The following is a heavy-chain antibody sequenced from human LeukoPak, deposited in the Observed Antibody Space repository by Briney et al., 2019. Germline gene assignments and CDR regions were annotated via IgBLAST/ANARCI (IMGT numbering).Heavy chain of an antibody. J-gene: IGHJ6*02. CDR3: AKRGYCSGGNCQYYFYYGLDV. D-gene: IGHD2-15*01. CDR1: GFTFSSYA. Sequence: RTGGSLRLSCAASGFTFSSYAMSWVRQAPGRGPEWVSAVIGSGGSTYYADSVRGRFTISRDNSKNTLYLQMNSLRVEDTAVYYCAKRGYCSGGNCQYYFYYGLDVWGQGTTVTVSS. V-gene: IGHV3-23*01. CDR2: VIGSGGST.